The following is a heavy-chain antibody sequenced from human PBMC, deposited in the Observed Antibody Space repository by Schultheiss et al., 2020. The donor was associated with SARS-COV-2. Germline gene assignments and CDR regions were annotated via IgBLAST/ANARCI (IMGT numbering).Heavy chain of an antibody. Sequence: SQTLSLTCTVSGDSINSGDYYWSWIRQPPGKGLEWIGYIYYSGANYYNATLKSRALISVDRSKKQLSLRLTSLTAADTAVYYCARRRSDGNWWLDTWGQGTLVTVSS. J-gene: IGHJ5*02. V-gene: IGHV4-30-4*01. CDR1: GDSINSGDYY. D-gene: IGHD2-8*02. CDR2: IYYSGAN. CDR3: ARRRSDGNWWLDT.